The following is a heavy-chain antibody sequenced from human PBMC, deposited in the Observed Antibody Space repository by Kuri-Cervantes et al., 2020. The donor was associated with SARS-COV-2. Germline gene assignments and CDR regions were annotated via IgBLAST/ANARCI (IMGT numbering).Heavy chain of an antibody. CDR2: INHSGST. CDR3: AGWPVVPAANPKWGIDH. V-gene: IGHV4-34*01. D-gene: IGHD2-2*01. J-gene: IGHJ4*02. CDR1: GGSFSGYY. Sequence: SQTLSLTCAVYGGSFSGYYWSWIRQPPGKGLEWIGEINHSGSTNYNPSLKSRVTISVDTSKNQFSLKLSSVTAADTAVYYCAGWPVVPAANPKWGIDHWGQGTLVTVSS.